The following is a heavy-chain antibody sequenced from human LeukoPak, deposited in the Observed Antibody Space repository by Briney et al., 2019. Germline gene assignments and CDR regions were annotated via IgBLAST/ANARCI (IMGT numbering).Heavy chain of an antibody. CDR3: ARDEKRYCSGGSCPAYFDY. J-gene: IGHJ4*02. CDR2: ISAYNGNT. D-gene: IGHD2-15*01. V-gene: IGHV1-18*01. Sequence: ASVKVSCKXSGYTFNNYGISWVRQAPGQGLEWMAWISAYNGNTNNALKLRGRVTMTTDTSTSTAYMELRSLRSDDTAVYYCARDEKRYCSGGSCPAYFDYWGQGTLVTVSS. CDR1: GYTFNNYG.